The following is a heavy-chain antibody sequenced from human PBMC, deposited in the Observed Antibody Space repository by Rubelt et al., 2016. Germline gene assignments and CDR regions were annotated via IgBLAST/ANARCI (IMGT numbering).Heavy chain of an antibody. CDR3: ARLSTAMLFDP. Sequence: QLQLQESGPGLVKPSETLSLTCTVSAGSISSTYYYWGWLRQPPGKGLDWIGSIYESGSTYYNPSLQSRVTISVDTSKNQFSLTLSSVTAADTAVYYCARLSTAMLFDPWGQGTLVTVSS. CDR1: AGSISSTYYY. J-gene: IGHJ5*02. V-gene: IGHV4-39*07. D-gene: IGHD5-18*01. CDR2: IYESGST.